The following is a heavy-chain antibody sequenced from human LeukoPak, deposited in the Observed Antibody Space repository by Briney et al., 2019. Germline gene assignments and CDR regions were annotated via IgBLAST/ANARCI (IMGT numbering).Heavy chain of an antibody. CDR3: AKEYYYDSSEFDP. Sequence: GGSLRLSCAASGFTFSSYGMHWVRQAPGKGLEWVAFIRYDGSNKYYAASVKGRFTISRDNSKKTLYLQMNSLRAEDTAVYYCAKEYYYDSSEFDPWGQGTLVTVSS. CDR1: GFTFSSYG. CDR2: IRYDGSNK. D-gene: IGHD3-22*01. J-gene: IGHJ5*02. V-gene: IGHV3-30*02.